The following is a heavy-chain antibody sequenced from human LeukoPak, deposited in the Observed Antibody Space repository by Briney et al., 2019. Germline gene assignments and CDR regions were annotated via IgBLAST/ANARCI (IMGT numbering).Heavy chain of an antibody. J-gene: IGHJ4*02. V-gene: IGHV1-2*02. CDR2: INPNSGGT. CDR3: ARDAPPSPYCSGGSCYFDY. CDR1: GYTFTGYY. D-gene: IGHD2-15*01. Sequence: ASVKVSCKASGYTFTGYYMHWVRQAPGQGLEWMGWINPNSGGTNYAQKFQGRVTMTRDTSISTAYMELSRLRSDDTAVYYCARDAPPSPYCSGGSCYFDYWGQGTLVTVSS.